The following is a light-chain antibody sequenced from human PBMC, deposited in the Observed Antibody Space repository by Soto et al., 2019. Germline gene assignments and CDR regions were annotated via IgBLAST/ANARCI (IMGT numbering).Light chain of an antibody. V-gene: IGKV3-11*01. Sequence: EIVLTQSPATLSLSPGERATLSCRASQSVSNYLAWYQQKPGQAPRPLIYDASNRATGIPARFSGSGSGTDFTLTISTLEPEDFAVYYCQQHINRLSFGGGTKVDIK. CDR1: QSVSNY. CDR3: QQHINRLS. CDR2: DAS. J-gene: IGKJ4*01.